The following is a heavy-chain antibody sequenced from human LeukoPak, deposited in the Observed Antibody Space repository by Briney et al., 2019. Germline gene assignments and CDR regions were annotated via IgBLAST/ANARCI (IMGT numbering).Heavy chain of an antibody. Sequence: GRSLRLSCAASGFTFDDYAMHWVRQAPGKGLEWVSGISWNSGSIGYADSVKGRFTISRDNAKNTLYLQMNSLRAEDTAVYYCARVPYYYDSSGYYGGQYYFDYWGQGTLVTVSS. J-gene: IGHJ4*02. CDR3: ARVPYYYDSSGYYGGQYYFDY. V-gene: IGHV3-9*01. CDR1: GFTFDDYA. D-gene: IGHD3-22*01. CDR2: ISWNSGSI.